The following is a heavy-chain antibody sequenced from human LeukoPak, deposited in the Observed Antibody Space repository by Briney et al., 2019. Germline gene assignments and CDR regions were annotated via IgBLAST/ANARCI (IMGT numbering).Heavy chain of an antibody. CDR3: ARGTDCRGGSCLDY. CDR1: GYTFTGNF. D-gene: IGHD2-15*01. CDR2: INPDSGGA. Sequence: ASVKVSCKASGYTFTGNFMHWVRQAPGQGLEWMGLINPDSGGANYAQKFQGRVTMTRDTSISTAYMELSRLRSDDTAVYYCARGTDCRGGSCLDYWGQGTLVTVSS. V-gene: IGHV1-2*06. J-gene: IGHJ4*02.